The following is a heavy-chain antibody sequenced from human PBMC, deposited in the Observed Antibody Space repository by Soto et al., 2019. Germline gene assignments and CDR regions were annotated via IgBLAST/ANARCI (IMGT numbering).Heavy chain of an antibody. D-gene: IGHD3-22*01. CDR1: GFTFSSYA. V-gene: IGHV3-23*01. CDR3: AKDRHYYDSSGSDY. CDR2: ISGSGGST. Sequence: PGGSLRLSCAASGFTFSSYAMSWVRRAPGKGLEWVSAISGSGGSTYYADSVKGRFTISRDNSKNTLYLQMNSLRAEGTAVYYCAKDRHYYDSSGSDYWGQGALVTVSS. J-gene: IGHJ4*02.